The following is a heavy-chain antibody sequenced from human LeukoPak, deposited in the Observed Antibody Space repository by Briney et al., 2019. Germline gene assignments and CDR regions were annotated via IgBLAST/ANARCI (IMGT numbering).Heavy chain of an antibody. J-gene: IGHJ4*02. CDR1: GGSISSSSYY. CDR3: ARDPPYYYDSSGDIYIDY. CDR2: IYYSGST. D-gene: IGHD3-22*01. Sequence: PSETLSLTCTVSGGSISSSSYYWGWIRQPPGRGLEWIGSIYYSGSTYYNPSLKSRVTISVDTSKNQFSLKLSSVTAADTAVYYCARDPPYYYDSSGDIYIDYWGQGTLVTVSS. V-gene: IGHV4-39*07.